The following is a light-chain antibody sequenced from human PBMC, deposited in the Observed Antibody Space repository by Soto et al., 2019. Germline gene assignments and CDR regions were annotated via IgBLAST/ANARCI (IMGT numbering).Light chain of an antibody. CDR1: QSVSSN. J-gene: IGKJ1*01. Sequence: EIVMTQSPDIVSVSPLGSARRYFRASQSVSSNLAWYQQKPGQSPRLLIYGASTRATGIPVRFSGSGSGTEFTLTISSLQSEDFAVYYCHQYNYWPTFGQGTKVDIK. V-gene: IGKV3-15*01. CDR2: GAS. CDR3: HQYNYWPT.